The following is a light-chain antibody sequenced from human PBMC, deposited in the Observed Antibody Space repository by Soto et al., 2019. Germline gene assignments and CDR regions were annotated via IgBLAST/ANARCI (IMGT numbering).Light chain of an antibody. Sequence: QSVLTQPASVSGSPGQSITISCTGTSSDVGGYDYVSWYQQHPGKAPKLIIYEVSNRPSGISNRFSGSKSGNTASLTISGLQAADEAYYYCQSYESSLSGYVFGTGTKVTVL. CDR1: SSDVGGYDY. V-gene: IGLV2-14*01. J-gene: IGLJ1*01. CDR3: QSYESSLSGYV. CDR2: EVS.